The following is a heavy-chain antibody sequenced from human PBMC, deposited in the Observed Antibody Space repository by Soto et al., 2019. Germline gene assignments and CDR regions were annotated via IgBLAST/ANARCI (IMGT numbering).Heavy chain of an antibody. CDR1: GASINDYY. CDR2: MYYSETT. D-gene: IGHD6-13*01. CDR3: ARANSSTWYKLEYKWFDP. J-gene: IGHJ5*02. Sequence: NPSETLSLTCTVSGASINDYYWSWIRQTPGKGLEWVGFMYYSETTKYNPSLKGRVNMSLDTSKNQVSLHLKSVTAADMAVYYCARANSSTWYKLEYKWFDPWGQGTLVTVSS. V-gene: IGHV4-59*01.